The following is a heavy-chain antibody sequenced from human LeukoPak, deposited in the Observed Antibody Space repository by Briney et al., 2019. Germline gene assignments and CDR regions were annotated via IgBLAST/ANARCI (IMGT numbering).Heavy chain of an antibody. V-gene: IGHV3-23*01. CDR2: ISGSGGST. CDR1: GFSVSGIH. D-gene: IGHD6-13*01. J-gene: IGHJ4*02. CDR3: AKDKQLANFDY. Sequence: PGGSLRLSCAASGFSVSGIHMNWVRQAPGKGLEWVSAISGSGGSTYYADSVKGRFTISRDNSKNTLYLQMNSLRAEDTAVYYCAKDKQLANFDYWGQGTLVTVSS.